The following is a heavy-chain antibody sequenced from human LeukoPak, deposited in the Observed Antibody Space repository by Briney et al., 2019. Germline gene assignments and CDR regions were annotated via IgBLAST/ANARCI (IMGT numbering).Heavy chain of an antibody. J-gene: IGHJ6*03. CDR3: ARGLVGGQQLVWNYYYYMDV. V-gene: IGHV3-7*03. CDR2: IKQDGSEK. Sequence: GGSLRLSCAASGFTFSSYWMSWVRQAPGKGLEWVANIKQDGSEKYYVDSVKGRFTISRDNAKNSLYLQMNSLRAEDTAVYYCARGLVGGQQLVWNYYYYMDVWGKGTTVTISS. D-gene: IGHD6-13*01. CDR1: GFTFSSYW.